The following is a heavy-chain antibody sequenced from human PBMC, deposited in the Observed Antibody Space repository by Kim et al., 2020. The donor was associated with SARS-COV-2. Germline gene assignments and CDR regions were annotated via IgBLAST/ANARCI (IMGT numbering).Heavy chain of an antibody. CDR1: GGTFSSYA. J-gene: IGHJ6*02. D-gene: IGHD3-3*01. CDR3: AKKFGVVPGQSYYYYYGMDV. V-gene: IGHV1-69*13. CDR2: IIPIFGTA. Sequence: SVKVSCKASGGTFSSYAISWVRQAPGQGLEWMGGIIPIFGTANYAQKFQGRVTITADESTSTAYMELSSLRSEDTAVYYCAKKFGVVPGQSYYYYYGMDVWGQGTTVTVSS.